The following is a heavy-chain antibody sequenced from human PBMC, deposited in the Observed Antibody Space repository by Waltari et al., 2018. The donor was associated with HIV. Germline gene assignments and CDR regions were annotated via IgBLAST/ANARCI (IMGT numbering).Heavy chain of an antibody. D-gene: IGHD3-3*01. CDR2: ISWNSGIT. CDR3: AKGGSHLTIFEAWFDS. V-gene: IGHV3-9*01. Sequence: EVQLVESGGGLVQPVRSLRLSCAASGFPFDDYPMHWVRQSPGKGLEWVSGISWNSGITDYGDSVKGRFTISRDNAKNSLYLQMNSLTVEDTAFYYCAKGGSHLTIFEAWFDSWGQGTLVTVSS. CDR1: GFPFDDYP. J-gene: IGHJ5*01.